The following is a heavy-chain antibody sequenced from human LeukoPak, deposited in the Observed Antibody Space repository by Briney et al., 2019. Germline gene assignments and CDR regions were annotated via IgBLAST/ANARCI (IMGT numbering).Heavy chain of an antibody. V-gene: IGHV1-18*01. Sequence: ASVKISCKAAGYNYNTYSIAWVRRAPGEGLEWMGWISAYNGNTNYAQNFQDRVTMTIDTSTSTGYMELRSLASDDTAVYYCASRQLERQAHYYMDVWGKGTTVFVSS. CDR2: ISAYNGNT. CDR1: GYNYNTYS. CDR3: ASRQLERQAHYYMDV. D-gene: IGHD1-1*01. J-gene: IGHJ6*03.